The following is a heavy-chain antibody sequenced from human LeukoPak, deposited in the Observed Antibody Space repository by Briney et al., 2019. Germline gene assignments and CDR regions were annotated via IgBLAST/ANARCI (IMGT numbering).Heavy chain of an antibody. Sequence: PSQTLSLTGTVSGGSISSGDYYWSWIRQPPGKGLEWIGYIYYSGSTYYNPSLKSRVTISVDTSKNQFSLKLSSVTAADTAVYYCARLPLGIEGLDYWGQGTLVTVSS. J-gene: IGHJ4*02. D-gene: IGHD7-27*01. V-gene: IGHV4-30-4*01. CDR1: GGSISSGDYY. CDR3: ARLPLGIEGLDY. CDR2: IYYSGST.